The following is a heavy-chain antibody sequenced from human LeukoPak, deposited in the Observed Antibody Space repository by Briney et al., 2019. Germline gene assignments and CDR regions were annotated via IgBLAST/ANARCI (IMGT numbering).Heavy chain of an antibody. J-gene: IGHJ4*02. Sequence: SETLSLTCTVSGGSINSYYWSWIRQPPGEGLEWIGRIYTSGSTNYNPSLKSRVTISVDTSKNQFSLKLSSVTAADTAVYYCARDGSRGYCSSTSCYPLFDYWGQGTLVTVSS. D-gene: IGHD2-2*01. CDR2: IYTSGST. CDR1: GGSINSYY. CDR3: ARDGSRGYCSSTSCYPLFDY. V-gene: IGHV4-4*08.